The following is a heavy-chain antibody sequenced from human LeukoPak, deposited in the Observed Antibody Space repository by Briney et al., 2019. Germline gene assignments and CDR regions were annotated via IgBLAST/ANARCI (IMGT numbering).Heavy chain of an antibody. D-gene: IGHD3-10*01. Sequence: PSETLCLTCAVSGGSISSSNWWSWVRQPPGKGLEWIGEIYHSGSTNYNPSLKSRVTISVDKSKNQFSLKLSSVTAADTAVYYCARTYYYGSGSYITGWGQGTLVTVSS. CDR1: GGSISSSNW. J-gene: IGHJ4*02. V-gene: IGHV4-4*02. CDR3: ARTYYYGSGSYITG. CDR2: IYHSGST.